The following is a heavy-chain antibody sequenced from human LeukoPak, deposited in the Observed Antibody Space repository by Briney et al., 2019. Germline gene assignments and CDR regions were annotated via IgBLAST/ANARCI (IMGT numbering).Heavy chain of an antibody. CDR1: GFTFSIYN. CDR3: ARDFWSGYPEYNWFDP. J-gene: IGHJ5*02. CDR2: ISSSGDTI. V-gene: IGHV3-48*01. D-gene: IGHD3-3*01. Sequence: PGGSLRLSCAASGFTFSIYNINWVRQAPGKGLEWVSYISSSGDTIYYADSVKGRFTMSRDNAKNFLYLQMNSLRAEDTAVYYCARDFWSGYPEYNWFDPWGQGTLVTVSS.